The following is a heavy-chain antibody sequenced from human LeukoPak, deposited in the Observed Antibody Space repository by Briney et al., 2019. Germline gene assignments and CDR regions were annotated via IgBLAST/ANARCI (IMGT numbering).Heavy chain of an antibody. Sequence: ASVKVSCKASGYTFTSYYMHWVRQAPGQGLEWMGIINPSGGSTSYAQKFQGRVTMTRDTSTSTVYMELSSLRSEDTAVYYCARDRRCQQRPSYSSSSFCYYYGMDAWGQGTTVTVSS. CDR1: GYTFTSYY. V-gene: IGHV1-46*01. J-gene: IGHJ6*02. CDR3: ARDRRCQQRPSYSSSSFCYYYGMDA. CDR2: INPSGGST. D-gene: IGHD6-6*01.